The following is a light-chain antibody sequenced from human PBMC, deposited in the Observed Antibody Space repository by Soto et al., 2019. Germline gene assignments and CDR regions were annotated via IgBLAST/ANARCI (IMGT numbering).Light chain of an antibody. CDR1: QSISKY. J-gene: IGKJ1*01. Sequence: DIQMTQSPSSLSASVGDRVTITCRASQSISKYLNWYQQKPGKAPKLLIYAASSLQSGVPSRFSGSGSGTDFTLTITTLQPEDVATYYCQQSYSYLPAFGQGDKVDIK. CDR2: AAS. CDR3: QQSYSYLPA. V-gene: IGKV1-39*01.